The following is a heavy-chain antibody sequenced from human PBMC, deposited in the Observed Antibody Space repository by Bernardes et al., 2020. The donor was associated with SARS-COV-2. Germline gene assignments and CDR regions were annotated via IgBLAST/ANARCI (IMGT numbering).Heavy chain of an antibody. J-gene: IGHJ2*01. CDR1: AFIFTDYS. CDR3: ARDYGYGDSVVWYFDL. V-gene: IGHV3-48*01. Sequence: GSLRLPSSAAAFIFTDYSFNWVRPAPGKGLEWVSSISTTSSTIYYADSVKGRFTISRDNAKQSLFLQMSSLGAEDTAVYYCARDYGYGDSVVWYFDLWGRGTLVTVSS. CDR2: ISTTSSTI. D-gene: IGHD4-17*01.